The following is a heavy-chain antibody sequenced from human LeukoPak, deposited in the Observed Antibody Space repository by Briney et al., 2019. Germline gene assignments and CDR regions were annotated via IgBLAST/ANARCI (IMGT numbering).Heavy chain of an antibody. CDR1: GYTFTSYG. CDR3: ARVEYDILTGRKDYFDY. D-gene: IGHD3-9*01. CDR2: INTNTGNP. Sequence: ASVKVSCKASGYTFTSYGMNWVRQAPGQGLEWMGWINTNTGNPTYAQDFTGRFVFSLDTSVSTAYLQISSLKAEDTAVYYCARVEYDILTGRKDYFDYWGQGTLVTVSS. J-gene: IGHJ4*02. V-gene: IGHV7-4-1*02.